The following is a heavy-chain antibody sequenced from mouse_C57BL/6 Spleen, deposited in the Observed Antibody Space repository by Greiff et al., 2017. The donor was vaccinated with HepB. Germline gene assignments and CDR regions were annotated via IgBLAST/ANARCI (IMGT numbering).Heavy chain of an antibody. Sequence: VQLQQSGAELVRPGASVKLSCKASGYTFTDYYINWVKQRPGQGLEWIARIYPGSGNTYYNEKFKGKATLTAEKSSSTAYMQLSSLTSEDSAVYFCARSFDYDERGYFDYWGQGTTLTVSS. CDR2: IYPGSGNT. CDR3: ARSFDYDERGYFDY. D-gene: IGHD2-4*01. CDR1: GYTFTDYY. J-gene: IGHJ2*01. V-gene: IGHV1-76*01.